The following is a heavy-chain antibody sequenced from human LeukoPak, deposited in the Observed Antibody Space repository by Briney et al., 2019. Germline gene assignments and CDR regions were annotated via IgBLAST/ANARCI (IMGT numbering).Heavy chain of an antibody. J-gene: IGHJ3*02. CDR3: ARDAFDI. Sequence: SGGSLRLSCAASGFTVGYNYMTWVRQAPGKGLEWVAVISYDGSNKYYADSVKGRFTISRDNSKNTLYLQMNSLRAEDTAVYYCARDAFDIWGQGTMVTVSS. V-gene: IGHV3-30-3*01. CDR2: ISYDGSNK. CDR1: GFTVGYNY.